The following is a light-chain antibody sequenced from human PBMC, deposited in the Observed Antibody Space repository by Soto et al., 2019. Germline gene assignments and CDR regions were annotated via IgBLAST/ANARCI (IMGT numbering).Light chain of an antibody. CDR2: LNSDGSH. J-gene: IGLJ2*01. CDR3: QTWDTGIVV. V-gene: IGLV4-69*01. Sequence: QSVLTQSPSASASLGASVKLTCTLSSGHSNYAIAWHQQQPEKSPRYLMKLNSDGSHNKGDGIPDRFSGSTSGAERYLTISSLQSEDEADYYCQTWDTGIVVFGGGTKLTVL. CDR1: SGHSNYA.